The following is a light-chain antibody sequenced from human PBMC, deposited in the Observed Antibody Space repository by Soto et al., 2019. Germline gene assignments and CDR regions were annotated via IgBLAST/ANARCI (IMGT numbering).Light chain of an antibody. CDR3: QQRTDWPT. CDR1: QSVSHF. J-gene: IGKJ4*01. V-gene: IGKV3-11*01. CDR2: DTS. Sequence: EIVLTQSPGTLSLSPGESATLSCRASQSVSHFLAWYQQKPGQAPRLLIYDTSSRATGFPGRFSGSGSGTDFTLTIDSLEPEDSAVYYCQQRTDWPTFGGGTKVEI.